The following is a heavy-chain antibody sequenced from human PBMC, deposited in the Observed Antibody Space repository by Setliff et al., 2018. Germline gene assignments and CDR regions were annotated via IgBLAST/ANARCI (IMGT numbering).Heavy chain of an antibody. CDR2: IKSDGSHT. CDR3: ARGGCSATSCLDY. D-gene: IGHD2-2*01. V-gene: IGHV3-74*01. CDR1: GFTFRNYY. Sequence: SLRLSCAASGFTFRNYYMHWVRQVPGKGLMWVSYIKSDGSHTAYADSVKGRFTISRDNAKNTLYLQMNSLEAEDTAVYYCARGGCSATSCLDYWGQGILVTVSS. J-gene: IGHJ4*02.